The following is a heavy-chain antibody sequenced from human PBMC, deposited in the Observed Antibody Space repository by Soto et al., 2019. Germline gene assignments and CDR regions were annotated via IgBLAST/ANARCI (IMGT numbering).Heavy chain of an antibody. CDR3: ARARLDTPALDY. J-gene: IGHJ4*02. CDR1: GFTFSIYA. Sequence: QVQLVESGGGVVQPGRSLRLSCAASGFTFSIYAMHWVRQAPGKGLEWVAVISYDGNNKYYADSVKGRFAISRDNSRNTLYLQMNRLRAEDTAVYYCARARLDTPALDYWGQGTLVTVSS. D-gene: IGHD2-2*01. V-gene: IGHV3-30*09. CDR2: ISYDGNNK.